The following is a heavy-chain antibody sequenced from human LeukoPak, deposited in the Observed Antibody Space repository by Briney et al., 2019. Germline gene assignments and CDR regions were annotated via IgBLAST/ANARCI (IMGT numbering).Heavy chain of an antibody. CDR3: ANRGLSQGSFRYHHFDY. CDR2: ISASGSST. D-gene: IGHD3-16*02. CDR1: GFTFSPYA. J-gene: IGHJ4*02. V-gene: IGHV3-23*01. Sequence: GGSLRLPCAGSGFTFSPYAMSWVRQAPGKGLEWVSTISASGSSTYYADSVKGRFTISRDNSKNTLYLQMNSLRDEDTAVYYCANRGLSQGSFRYHHFDYWGQGTLVTVSS.